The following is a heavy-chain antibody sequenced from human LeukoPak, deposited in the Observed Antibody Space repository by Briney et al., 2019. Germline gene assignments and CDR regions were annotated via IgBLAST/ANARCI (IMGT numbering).Heavy chain of an antibody. CDR1: GYTFTSYA. D-gene: IGHD2-2*01. CDR2: INAGNGNT. V-gene: IGHV1-3*01. Sequence: GASVKVSCKASGYTFTSYAMHWVRQAPGQRLEWMGWINAGNGNTGYAQKFQGRVTMTRNASISTAYMELSSLRSEDTAVYYCARGRNPYSIVPAAMPVLYYYYYMDVWGKGTTVTISS. CDR3: ARGRNPYSIVPAAMPVLYYYYYMDV. J-gene: IGHJ6*03.